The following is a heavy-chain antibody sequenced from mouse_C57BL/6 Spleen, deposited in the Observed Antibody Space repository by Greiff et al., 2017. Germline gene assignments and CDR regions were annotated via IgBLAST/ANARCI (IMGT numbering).Heavy chain of an antibody. CDR3: ATYYGSFYAMDY. CDR2: INPSSGYT. V-gene: IGHV1-4*01. Sequence: VKLMESGAELARPGASVKMSCKASGYTFTSYTMHWVKQRPGQGLEWIGYINPSSGYTKYNQKFKDKATLTADKSSSTAYMQLSSLTSEDSAVYYCATYYGSFYAMDYWGQGTSVTVSS. D-gene: IGHD1-1*01. J-gene: IGHJ4*01. CDR1: GYTFTSYT.